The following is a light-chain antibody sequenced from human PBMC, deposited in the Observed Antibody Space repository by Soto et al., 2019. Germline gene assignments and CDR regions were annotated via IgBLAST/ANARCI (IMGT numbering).Light chain of an antibody. CDR1: NTDVGGYNY. Sequence: QSVLTQPASVSGSPGQSITISCSGTNTDVGGYNYVSWYQQYPGKAPKLTIYEVSNRPSGVSNRFSGSKSGNTASLTISGLQAEDEGDYYCSSYSDNSTYVFATGTKVTVL. CDR3: SSYSDNSTYV. V-gene: IGLV2-14*03. J-gene: IGLJ1*01. CDR2: EVS.